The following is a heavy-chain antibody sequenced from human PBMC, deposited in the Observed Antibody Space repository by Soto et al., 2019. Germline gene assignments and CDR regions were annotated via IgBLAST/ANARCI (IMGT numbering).Heavy chain of an antibody. V-gene: IGHV4-59*01. Sequence: TLSLTCAVSGGSISSYYWSWIRQPPGKGLELIGYVFYSGSTNYSPSLKSRVTISLDTSKNRFSLKLNSVTAADTAVYYCVRAGSGYSFDYWGQGTPVTGSS. CDR2: VFYSGST. CDR1: GGSISSYY. D-gene: IGHD3-9*01. CDR3: VRAGSGYSFDY. J-gene: IGHJ4*02.